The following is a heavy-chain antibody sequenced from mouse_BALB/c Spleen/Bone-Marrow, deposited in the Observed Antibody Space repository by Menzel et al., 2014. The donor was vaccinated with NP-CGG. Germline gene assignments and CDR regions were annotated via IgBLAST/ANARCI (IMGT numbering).Heavy chain of an antibody. J-gene: IGHJ3*01. Sequence: QVQLQQSGAELAKPGASVKMSCKASGYTFTSYWMHWVKQRPGQGLEWIGYINPTTGYTEYNQKFKDKATLTADKSSSTAYMQLSSLTSGDSAVYYCARRAYGSGYGFAYWGQGTLVTVSA. CDR1: GYTFTSYW. CDR2: INPTTGYT. D-gene: IGHD1-1*01. CDR3: ARRAYGSGYGFAY. V-gene: IGHV1-7*01.